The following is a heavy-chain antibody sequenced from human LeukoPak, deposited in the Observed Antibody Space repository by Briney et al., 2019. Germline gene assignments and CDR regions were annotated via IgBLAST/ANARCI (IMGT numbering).Heavy chain of an antibody. CDR2: INPSGGST. J-gene: IGHJ4*02. CDR1: GYTFTSYY. Sequence: ASVKVSCKASGYTFTSYYMHWVRQAPGQGLEWMGIINPSGGSTSYAQKFQGRVTMTRDTSTSTVYMELSSLRSEDTAVYYCAKGQAIVVVPAAGIDYWGQGTLVTVSS. V-gene: IGHV1-46*01. D-gene: IGHD2-2*01. CDR3: AKGQAIVVVPAAGIDY.